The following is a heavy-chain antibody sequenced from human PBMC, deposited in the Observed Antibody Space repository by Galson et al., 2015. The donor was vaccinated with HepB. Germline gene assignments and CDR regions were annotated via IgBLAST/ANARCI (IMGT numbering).Heavy chain of an antibody. J-gene: IGHJ3*02. CDR2: IYPGDSDT. D-gene: IGHD4-17*01. CDR1: GYSFTSYW. CDR3: ARRPAGGDYVDRTDAFDI. Sequence: QSGAEVKKPGESLKISCKGSGYSFTSYWIGWVRQMPGKGLEWMGIIYPGDSDTRYSPSFQGQVTISADKSISTAYLQWSSLKASDTAMYYCARRPAGGDYVDRTDAFDIWGQGTMVTVSS. V-gene: IGHV5-51*01.